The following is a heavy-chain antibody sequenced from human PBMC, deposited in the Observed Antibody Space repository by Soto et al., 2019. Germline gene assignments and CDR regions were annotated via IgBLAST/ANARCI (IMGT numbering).Heavy chain of an antibody. D-gene: IGHD6-6*01. J-gene: IGHJ6*02. CDR2: ISSRSYTI. CDR1: GFTFSTYS. Sequence: EVQLVESRGGLVQPGGSLRLSCAASGFTFSTYSMNWVRQAPGKGLEWVSYISSRSYTIYYVDSVKGRFTISRDNAKNSLYLQMNSLRDEDTAVYYCARGGSSSDNGMDVWGQGTTVTVSS. CDR3: ARGGSSSDNGMDV. V-gene: IGHV3-48*02.